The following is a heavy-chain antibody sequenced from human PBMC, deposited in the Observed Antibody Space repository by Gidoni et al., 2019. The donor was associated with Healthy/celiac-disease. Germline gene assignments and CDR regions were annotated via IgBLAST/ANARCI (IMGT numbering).Heavy chain of an antibody. D-gene: IGHD5-12*01. CDR1: GFTFSSYA. J-gene: IGHJ3*02. V-gene: IGHV3-23*04. CDR3: AKDTGIQDIEIHDAFDI. CDR2: ISGSGGST. Sequence: EVQLVESGGVLVQPGGSLRLSCSASGFTFSSYAMSGVRQAPGKGLEWVSGISGSGGSTYYADSVKGRFTIARDNSKNTLYLQMNSLRAEDTAVYYCAKDTGIQDIEIHDAFDIWGQGTMVTVSS.